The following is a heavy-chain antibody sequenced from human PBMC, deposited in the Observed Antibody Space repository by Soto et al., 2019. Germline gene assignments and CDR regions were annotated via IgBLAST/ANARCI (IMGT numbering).Heavy chain of an antibody. CDR2: IYSGGST. CDR1: GGSISSYF. Sequence: PSETLSLTCTVSGGSISSYFWSWIRQPPGKGLEWIGYIYSGGSTNYNPSLKSRVTISLDTSNNHFSLKLSSVTVADTAVYYCARSTGDEFDPWGQGTLVTVSS. D-gene: IGHD3-10*01. J-gene: IGHJ5*02. V-gene: IGHV4-59*01. CDR3: ARSTGDEFDP.